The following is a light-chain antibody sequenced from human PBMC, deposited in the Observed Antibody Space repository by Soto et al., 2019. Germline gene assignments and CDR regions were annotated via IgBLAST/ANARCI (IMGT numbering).Light chain of an antibody. CDR1: SSDVGAYNY. CDR3: TSNADSNTYV. V-gene: IGLV2-8*01. Sequence: QSALTQPPSASGSPGQSVTISCTGTSSDVGAYNYVSWYQQHPGKAPKLMIYEVSKRPSGVPDRFSGSKSGNTASLTVSGLQAEDEADYYCTSNADSNTYVFGTGTKLTVL. CDR2: EVS. J-gene: IGLJ1*01.